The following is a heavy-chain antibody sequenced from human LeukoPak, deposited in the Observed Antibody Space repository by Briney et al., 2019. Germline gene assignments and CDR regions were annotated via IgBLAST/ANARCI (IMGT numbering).Heavy chain of an antibody. Sequence: SETLSLTCTVSGGSISSGGYYWSWIRQHPGKGLEWIGYIYYSGSTYYNLSLKSRVTISVDTSKNQFSLKLSSVTAADTAVYYCARGAYRAFDPRGQGTLVTVSS. V-gene: IGHV4-31*03. CDR3: ARGAYRAFDP. D-gene: IGHD2-21*01. CDR1: GGSISSGGYY. CDR2: IYYSGST. J-gene: IGHJ5*02.